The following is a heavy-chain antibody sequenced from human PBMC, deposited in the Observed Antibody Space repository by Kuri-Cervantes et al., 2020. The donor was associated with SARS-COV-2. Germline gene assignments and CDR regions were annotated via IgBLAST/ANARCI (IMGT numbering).Heavy chain of an antibody. J-gene: IGHJ5*02. CDR3: AKDIREQLVGGVGWFDP. CDR2: ISYDGSNK. V-gene: IGHV3-30*18. Sequence: GESLKISCAASGFTFSSYGMHWVRQAPGKGLEWVAVISYDGSNKYYADSVKGRFTISRDNSKNTLYLQMNSLRAEDTALYYCAKDIREQLVGGVGWFDPWGQGTLVTVSS. D-gene: IGHD6-6*01. CDR1: GFTFSSYG.